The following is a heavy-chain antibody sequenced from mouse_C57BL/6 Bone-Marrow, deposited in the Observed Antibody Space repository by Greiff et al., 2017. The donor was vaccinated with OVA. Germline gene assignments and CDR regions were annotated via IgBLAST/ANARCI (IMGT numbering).Heavy chain of an antibody. D-gene: IGHD3-3*01. CDR1: GYTFTSYW. CDR3: ARSAAGGTFFDY. V-gene: IGHV1-64*01. J-gene: IGHJ2*01. CDR2: IHPNSGST. Sequence: VQLQQSGAELVKPGASVKLSCKASGYTFTSYWMHWVKQRPGQGLEWIGMIHPNSGSTNYNEKFKSKATLTVDKSSSTAYMQLSSLTSEDSAVYYCARSAAGGTFFDYWGQGTTLTVSS.